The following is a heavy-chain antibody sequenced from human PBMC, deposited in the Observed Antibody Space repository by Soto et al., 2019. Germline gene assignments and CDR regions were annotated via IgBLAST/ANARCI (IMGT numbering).Heavy chain of an antibody. Sequence: GASVKVSCKASGGTFSSYAISWVRQAPGQGLEWMGGIIPIFGTANYAQKFQGRVTITADESTSTAYMELSSLRSEDTAVYYCARDKAQGGYCFYWGQGTLVTV. D-gene: IGHD3-22*01. J-gene: IGHJ4*02. CDR3: ARDKAQGGYCFY. CDR2: IIPIFGTA. CDR1: GGTFSSYA. V-gene: IGHV1-69*13.